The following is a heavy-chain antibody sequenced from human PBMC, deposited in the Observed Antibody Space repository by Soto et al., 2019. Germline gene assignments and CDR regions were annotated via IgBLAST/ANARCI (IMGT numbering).Heavy chain of an antibody. J-gene: IGHJ4*02. D-gene: IGHD2-8*01. CDR3: VSQRTSVLTQAYFDY. CDR2: VYYRGRS. Sequence: SETLSLTCTVSGGSVSNSNYYWGWIRQSPGKGLEWIGSVYYRGRSYSKSSVKSRVTISVDTSKNQFSLNLNPVTASDTAVYFCVSQRTSVLTQAYFDYWGPGALVTVSS. V-gene: IGHV4-39*01. CDR1: GGSVSNSNYY.